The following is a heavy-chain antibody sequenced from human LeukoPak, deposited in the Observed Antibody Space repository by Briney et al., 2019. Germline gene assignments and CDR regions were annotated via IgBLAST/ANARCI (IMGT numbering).Heavy chain of an antibody. D-gene: IGHD3-10*01. CDR2: IRGSRGSK. V-gene: IGHV3-23*01. J-gene: IGHJ6*03. Sequence: HPWGSLRLSCAASGFTFSDYYMSWIRQAPGKGLEWVSGIRGSRGSKYYADSVKGRFTISRDNSKNTLYLQMNSLRAEDTAVYYCAKDGGRTDYYGSGSYYKGEHYMDVWGKGTTVTISS. CDR3: AKDGGRTDYYGSGSYYKGEHYMDV. CDR1: GFTFSDYY.